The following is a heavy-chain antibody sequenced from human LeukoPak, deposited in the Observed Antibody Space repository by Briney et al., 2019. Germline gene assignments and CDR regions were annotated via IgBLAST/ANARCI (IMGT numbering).Heavy chain of an antibody. CDR3: AKDRTGDIVLMVYAMPDAFDI. D-gene: IGHD2-8*01. V-gene: IGHV3-23*01. CDR2: INDNGDGT. J-gene: IGHJ3*02. CDR1: GFTFSSYA. Sequence: GGSLRLSCAASGFTFSSYAMSWVRQAPGKGLKWVSTINDNGDGTYYADSVKGRFTISRDNSYNTVSLQMNSLRDEDTGVYYCAKDRTGDIVLMVYAMPDAFDIWGQGTMVTVSS.